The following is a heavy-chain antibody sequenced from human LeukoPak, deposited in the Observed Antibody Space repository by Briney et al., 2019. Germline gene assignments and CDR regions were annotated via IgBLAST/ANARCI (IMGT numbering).Heavy chain of an antibody. V-gene: IGHV4-61*02. D-gene: IGHD2-2*01. Sequence: SQTLSLTCTVSGDSISSGSYYWSWIRQPAGKGLEWIGRLHTSGSTNYNSSLKSRVTISIDTSKNQFSLELSSVTAADTAVYYCARGRYCSSTSCYPYYYYMDVWGKGTTVTVSS. CDR1: GDSISSGSYY. J-gene: IGHJ6*03. CDR3: ARGRYCSSTSCYPYYYYMDV. CDR2: LHTSGST.